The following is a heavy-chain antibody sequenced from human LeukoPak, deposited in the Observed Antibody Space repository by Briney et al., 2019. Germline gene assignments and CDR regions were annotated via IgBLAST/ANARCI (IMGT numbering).Heavy chain of an antibody. D-gene: IGHD1-26*01. V-gene: IGHV3-30*03. CDR3: ARDHGSGSYYFDY. CDR1: GFTFSSYG. CDR2: ISYDGSNK. Sequence: PGGSLRLSCGASGFTFSSYGMHWVRQAPGKGLEWVAVISYDGSNKYYADSVKGRFTISRDNYKKTLYLQMNSLRAEDTAVYYCARDHGSGSYYFDYWGQGTLVTVSS. J-gene: IGHJ4*02.